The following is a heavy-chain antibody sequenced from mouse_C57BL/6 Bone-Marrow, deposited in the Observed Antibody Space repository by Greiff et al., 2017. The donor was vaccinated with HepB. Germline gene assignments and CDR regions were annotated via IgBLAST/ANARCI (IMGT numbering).Heavy chain of an antibody. J-gene: IGHJ3*01. V-gene: IGHV6-6*01. CDR3: TQIYYGYDGLFAY. CDR1: GFTFSDAW. D-gene: IGHD2-2*01. Sequence: EVKLVESGGGLVQPGGSMKLSCAASGFTFSDAWMDWVRQSPEKGLEWVAESSNKANNPATYYAASVKVRFTISRDVYKSSVYLQMYSLRAEDTGIEYCTQIYYGYDGLFAYWGQGTLVTVSA. CDR2: SSNKANNPAT.